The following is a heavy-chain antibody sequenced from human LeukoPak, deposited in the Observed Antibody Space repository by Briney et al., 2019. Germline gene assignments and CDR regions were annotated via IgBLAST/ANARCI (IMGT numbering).Heavy chain of an antibody. CDR2: ITDSGKI. CDR1: VGAFSNYS. D-gene: IGHD1-7*01. V-gene: IGHV4-34*01. J-gene: IGHJ6*03. CDR3: ARRWNYGRNYYIDV. Sequence: SRTLSLTCAVYVGAFSNYSCGWICEPPGERLEWIGEITDSGKINYNPSLMSRVTVSVDTSKTQFSLRFTSVTATDTAVYYCARRWNYGRNYYIDVWGNGATVSVSS.